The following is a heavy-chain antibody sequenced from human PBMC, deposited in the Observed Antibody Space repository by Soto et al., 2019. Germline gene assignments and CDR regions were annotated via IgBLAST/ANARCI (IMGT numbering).Heavy chain of an antibody. CDR3: AAEVEDYYDSSGFKFDP. J-gene: IGHJ5*02. V-gene: IGHV1-58*02. D-gene: IGHD3-22*01. CDR1: GFTFTSSA. CDR2: IVVGSGNT. Sequence: GASVKVSWKASGFTFTSSAMQWGRQARGQNLEWIGWIVVGSGNTNYAQKFQERVTITRDMSTSTAYMELSSLRSEDTAVYYCAAEVEDYYDSSGFKFDPWGQGTLVTVSS.